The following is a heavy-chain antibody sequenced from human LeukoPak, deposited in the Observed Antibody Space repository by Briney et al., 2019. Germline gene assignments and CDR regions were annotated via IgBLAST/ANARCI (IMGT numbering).Heavy chain of an antibody. D-gene: IGHD6-19*01. Sequence: PSETLSLTCTVSGYSISSGYYWGWIRQPPGKGLEWIGSIYHSGSTYYNPSLKSRVTISVDTSKNQFSLKLSSVTAADTAVYYCARVAVAGLYNWFDPWGQGTLVTVSS. CDR3: ARVAVAGLYNWFDP. CDR1: GYSISSGYY. J-gene: IGHJ5*02. V-gene: IGHV4-38-2*02. CDR2: IYHSGST.